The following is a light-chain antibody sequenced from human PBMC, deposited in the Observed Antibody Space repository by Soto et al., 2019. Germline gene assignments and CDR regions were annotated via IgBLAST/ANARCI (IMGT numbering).Light chain of an antibody. Sequence: EIVMTQSPTTLSVSPGERATLSCGASQSVTNNLAWYQQNPGQAPRLLIYGASTRSTGIPARFSGSGSGTEFTLTISGLQSEYFALYYCQQYNDWPFTFGAGTKVDIK. J-gene: IGKJ3*01. CDR1: QSVTNN. V-gene: IGKV3-15*01. CDR2: GAS. CDR3: QQYNDWPFT.